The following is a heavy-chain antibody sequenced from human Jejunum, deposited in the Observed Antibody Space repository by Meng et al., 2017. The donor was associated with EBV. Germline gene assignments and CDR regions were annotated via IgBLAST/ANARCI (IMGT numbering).Heavy chain of an antibody. D-gene: IGHD1-26*01. CDR2: IFYSGST. V-gene: IGHV4-39*07. Sequence: QWTESGLGLVNPPGTLSLTCTAPGGSTSSSSYYWGWIRQPPGKGLEWIGNIFYSGSTYYNPSLKSRVTISLDTSRNEFSLKLSSVTAADTAVYYCARASGSYWYWGQGTLVTVSS. J-gene: IGHJ4*02. CDR1: GGSTSSSSYY. CDR3: ARASGSYWY.